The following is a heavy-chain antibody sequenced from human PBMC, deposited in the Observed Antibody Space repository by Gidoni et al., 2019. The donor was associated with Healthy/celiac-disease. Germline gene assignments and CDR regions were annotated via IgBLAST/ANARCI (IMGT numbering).Heavy chain of an antibody. Sequence: QVQLQQWGSGLLQPSETLSLTCAVYVGSFSGYYWSWIRQPPGKGLEWIGEINHSGSTNYNPSLRRRVTISVDTSKNQFSLKLSSVTAADTAVYYCARGERRKSTSVYYYGMDVWGQGTTVTVSS. V-gene: IGHV4-34*01. CDR2: INHSGST. CDR1: VGSFSGYY. J-gene: IGHJ6*02. CDR3: ARGERRKSTSVYYYGMDV.